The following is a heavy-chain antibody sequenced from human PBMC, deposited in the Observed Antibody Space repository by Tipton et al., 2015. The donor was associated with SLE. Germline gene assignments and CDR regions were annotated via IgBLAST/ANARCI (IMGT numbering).Heavy chain of an antibody. J-gene: IGHJ3*02. CDR3: ASREVTGGAFDI. CDR2: IYSSGST. Sequence: TLSLTCTVSGGSISSDTYYWSWIRQPAGKGLEWIGRIYSSGSTNYNPSLKSRVTISVDTSKNQFSLKLSSVTAADAAVYYCASREVTGGAFDIWGQGTMVTVSS. V-gene: IGHV4-61*02. D-gene: IGHD5-24*01. CDR1: GGSISSDTYY.